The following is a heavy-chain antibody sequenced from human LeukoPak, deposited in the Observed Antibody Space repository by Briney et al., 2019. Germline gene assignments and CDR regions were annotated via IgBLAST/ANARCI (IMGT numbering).Heavy chain of an antibody. V-gene: IGHV4-59*01. CDR2: IYYSGST. Sequence: KPSETLSLTCTVSGGSISSYYWSWIRQPPGKGLEWIGDIYYSGSTNYNPSLKSRVTISVDTSKNQFSLKLSSVTAADTAVYYCARSVYVGAPAGWFDPWGQGTLVTVSS. J-gene: IGHJ5*02. CDR3: ARSVYVGAPAGWFDP. D-gene: IGHD1-26*01. CDR1: GGSISSYY.